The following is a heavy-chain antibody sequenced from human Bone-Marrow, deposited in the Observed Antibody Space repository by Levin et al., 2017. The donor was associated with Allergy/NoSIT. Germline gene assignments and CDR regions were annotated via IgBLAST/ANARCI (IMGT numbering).Heavy chain of an antibody. V-gene: IGHV3-11*06. D-gene: IGHD4-17*01. CDR3: ARGAVKFVYPFDY. CDR2: ISSSSSYT. CDR1: GFTFSDYY. Sequence: GGSLRLSCAASGFTFSDYYMSWIRQAPGKGLEWVSYISSSSSYTNYADSVKGRFTISRDNAKNSLYLQMNSLRAEDTAVYYCARGAVKFVYPFDYWGQGTLVTVSS. J-gene: IGHJ4*02.